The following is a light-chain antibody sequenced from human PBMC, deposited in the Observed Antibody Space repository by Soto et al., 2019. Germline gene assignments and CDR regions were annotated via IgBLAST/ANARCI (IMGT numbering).Light chain of an antibody. CDR3: QQYYSTPLT. V-gene: IGKV4-1*01. Sequence: DIVITPAPDSVAVSLGERAPINCKSSPSVLYSSNNKNYLAWYQQKPGQPPKLLIYWASTRESGVPDRFSGSGSGTDFSLTISSLQAEDVAVYYCQQYYSTPLTFGGGTKVDIK. CDR2: WAS. J-gene: IGKJ4*01. CDR1: PSVLYSSNNKNY.